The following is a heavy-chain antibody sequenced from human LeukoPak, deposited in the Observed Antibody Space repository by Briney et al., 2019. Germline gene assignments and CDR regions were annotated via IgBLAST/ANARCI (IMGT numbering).Heavy chain of an antibody. D-gene: IGHD4-17*01. CDR2: IYYSGST. CDR3: ARLYGDYVGFYFDY. J-gene: IGHJ4*02. Sequence: MPSQTLSLTCTVSGGSISSGGYYWSWIRQHPGKGLEWIGYIYYSGSTYYNPSLKSRVTISVDTSKNQFSLKLSSVTAADTAVYYCARLYGDYVGFYFDYWGQGTLVTVSS. CDR1: GGSISSGGYY. V-gene: IGHV4-31*03.